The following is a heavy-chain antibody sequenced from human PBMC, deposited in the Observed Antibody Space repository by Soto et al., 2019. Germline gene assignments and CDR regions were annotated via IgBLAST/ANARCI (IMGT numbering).Heavy chain of an antibody. J-gene: IGHJ2*01. CDR3: RSSTSTSGLYWYLEL. CDR1: GGSINSSDW. D-gene: IGHD6-13*01. Sequence: QVQLQESGPGLVKPSGTLSLTCAVSGGSINSSDWWSWVRQPPGKGLEWIGEIYHSGRTNYNPPLTSRLTISLHKSTTQFSLKLSSVTPADAAVYYCRSSTSTSGLYWYLELWGRGTLVTVSS. V-gene: IGHV4-4*02. CDR2: IYHSGRT.